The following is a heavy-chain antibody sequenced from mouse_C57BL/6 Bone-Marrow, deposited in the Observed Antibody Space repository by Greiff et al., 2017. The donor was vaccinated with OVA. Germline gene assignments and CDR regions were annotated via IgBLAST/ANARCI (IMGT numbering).Heavy chain of an antibody. V-gene: IGHV5-17*01. CDR1: GFTFSDYG. Sequence: VQLKESGGGLVKPGGSLKLSCAASGFTFSDYGMHWVRQAPEKGLEWVAYISSGSSTIYYADTVKGRFTISRDNAKNTLFLQMTSLRSEDTAMYYCARAYYYGSSGYFDVWGTGTTVTVSS. D-gene: IGHD1-1*01. J-gene: IGHJ1*03. CDR3: ARAYYYGSSGYFDV. CDR2: ISSGSSTI.